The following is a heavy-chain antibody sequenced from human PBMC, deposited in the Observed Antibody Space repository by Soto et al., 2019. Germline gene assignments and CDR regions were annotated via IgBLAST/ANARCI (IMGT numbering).Heavy chain of an antibody. CDR3: GRLRNHYFLDV. V-gene: IGHV4-59*08. CDR2: IYSSGTT. Sequence: PSETLSLTCSVSGGSLTGLYWTWVRQPPGRGLEWIGWIYSSGTTNYNPALTSRVTMSVDTSKNQFSLKLTSVTAADTAMYYCGRLRNHYFLDVWGRGTPVNVSS. J-gene: IGHJ6*03. D-gene: IGHD1-1*01. CDR1: GGSLTGLY.